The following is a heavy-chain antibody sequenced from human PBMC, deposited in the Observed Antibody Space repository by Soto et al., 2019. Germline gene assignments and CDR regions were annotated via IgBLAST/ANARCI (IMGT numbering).Heavy chain of an antibody. D-gene: IGHD1-26*01. CDR2: IYYSGNT. V-gene: IGHV4-61*01. Sequence: SETLSLTCTVSGGSVSSANYYWGWIRQPPGKGLEWIGSIYYSGNTNYNPSLNSRVTISVDTSKSQFSLRLSSVTAADTAVYYCARVSGSYYHVYYFDYWGQGTLVTVSS. CDR1: GGSVSSANYY. J-gene: IGHJ4*02. CDR3: ARVSGSYYHVYYFDY.